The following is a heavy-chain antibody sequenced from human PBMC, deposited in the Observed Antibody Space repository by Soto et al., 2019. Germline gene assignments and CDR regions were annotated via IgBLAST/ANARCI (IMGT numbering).Heavy chain of an antibody. CDR1: GGSVSSDY. V-gene: IGHV4-59*08. CDR2: IYYSGST. CDR3: ARLISLNWFAP. D-gene: IGHD3-16*02. J-gene: IGHJ5*02. Sequence: SETLSLTCTVSGGSVSSDYRSWIRQPPGKGLEWIGYIYYSGSTNYNPSLKSRVTIPVDTSKNQFSLKLSSVTAADTALYYCARLISLNWFAPWGQGTLVTVSS.